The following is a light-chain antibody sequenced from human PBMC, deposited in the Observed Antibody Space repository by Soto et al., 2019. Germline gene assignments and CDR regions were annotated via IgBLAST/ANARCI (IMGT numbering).Light chain of an antibody. J-gene: IGKJ1*01. CDR3: QQYHEYW. CDR1: QTISSW. CDR2: DAS. Sequence: DIQMTQSPSTLSGSVGDRVTITCRASQTISSWLAWYQQKPGKAPKLLIYDASSLESGVPSRFSGSGSGTEFTLTISSLQPDDFATYYCQQYHEYWFGQGTKVDNK. V-gene: IGKV1-5*01.